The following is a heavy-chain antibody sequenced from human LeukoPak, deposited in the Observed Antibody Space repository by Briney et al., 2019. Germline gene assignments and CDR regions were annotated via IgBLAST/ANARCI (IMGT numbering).Heavy chain of an antibody. Sequence: GGSLRLSCAASGFTLGPYAMYWVRQGPGGGLEWVSVIKADGSGTFYADSVRGRFTTSRDNSKNSLYLQMNSLTSEDTALYYCATWAFYHNLDVWGQGTTVIVSS. CDR2: IKADGSGT. J-gene: IGHJ6*02. D-gene: IGHD2/OR15-2a*01. V-gene: IGHV3-43*02. CDR1: GFTLGPYA. CDR3: ATWAFYHNLDV.